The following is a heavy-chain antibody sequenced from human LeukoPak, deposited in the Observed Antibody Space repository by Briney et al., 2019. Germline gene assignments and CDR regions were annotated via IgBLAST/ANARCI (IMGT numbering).Heavy chain of an antibody. V-gene: IGHV3-7*03. CDR3: ARGMQLVDY. Sequence: TGGSLRLSCVASGFTFSSYWMSWARQAPGKGLEWVANIKQDGSEKYYVDSVKGRFIISRDNAKKSLNLQMNSLRAEDTALYYCARGMQLVDYWGQGTLVTVSS. D-gene: IGHD6-13*01. J-gene: IGHJ4*02. CDR2: IKQDGSEK. CDR1: GFTFSSYW.